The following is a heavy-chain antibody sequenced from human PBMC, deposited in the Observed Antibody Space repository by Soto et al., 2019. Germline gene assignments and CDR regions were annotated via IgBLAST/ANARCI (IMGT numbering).Heavy chain of an antibody. CDR3: ARSSTSANYFDY. V-gene: IGHV4-34*09. CDR2: INHSGST. J-gene: IGHJ4*02. CDR1: GGSFSGYY. D-gene: IGHD2-2*01. Sequence: PSETLSLTCAVYGGSFSGYYWSWIRQPPGKGLEWIGEINHSGSTYYNPSLKSRVTISADTSKNQFSLKLSSVTAADTAVYYCARSSTSANYFDYWGQGTLVTVSS.